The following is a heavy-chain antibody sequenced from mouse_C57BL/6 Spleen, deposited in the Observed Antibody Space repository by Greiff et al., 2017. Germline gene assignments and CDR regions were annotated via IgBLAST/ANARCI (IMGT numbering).Heavy chain of an antibody. CDR2: IHPNSGST. D-gene: IGHD1-1*01. V-gene: IGHV1-64*01. J-gene: IGHJ3*01. CDR1: GYTFTSYW. CDR3: ARDYGFAY. Sequence: VKLKQPGAELVKPGASVKLSCKASGYTFTSYWMHWVKQRPGQGLEWIGMIHPNSGSTNYNEKFKSKATLTVDKSSSTAYMQLSSLTSEDSAVYYCARDYGFAYWGQGTLVTVSA.